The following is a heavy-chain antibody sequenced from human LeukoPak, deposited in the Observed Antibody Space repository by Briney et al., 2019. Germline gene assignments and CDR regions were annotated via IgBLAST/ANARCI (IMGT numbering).Heavy chain of an antibody. CDR3: ARQVVVPAAFTNWFDP. J-gene: IGHJ5*02. CDR2: IYYSGST. Sequence: PGGSLRLSCAASGFTVSSNYMSWIRQPPGKGLEWIGYIYYSGSTNYNPSLKSRVTISVDTSKNQFSLKLSSVTAADTAVYYCARQVVVPAAFTNWFDPWGQGTLVTVSS. D-gene: IGHD2-2*01. CDR1: GFTVSSNY. V-gene: IGHV4-59*08.